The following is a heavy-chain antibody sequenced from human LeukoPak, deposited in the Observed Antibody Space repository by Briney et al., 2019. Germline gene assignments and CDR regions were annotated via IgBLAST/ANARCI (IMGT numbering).Heavy chain of an antibody. Sequence: PSETLSLTCAVYGGSFSGYYWSWIRQPPGKGLEWIGEINHSGSTNYNPSLKSRVTISADTSKNQFSLKLSSVTAADTAVYYCARGSYYDFWSGYYGESNWFDPWGQGTLVTVSS. J-gene: IGHJ5*02. CDR3: ARGSYYDFWSGYYGESNWFDP. CDR1: GGSFSGYY. D-gene: IGHD3-3*01. CDR2: INHSGST. V-gene: IGHV4-34*01.